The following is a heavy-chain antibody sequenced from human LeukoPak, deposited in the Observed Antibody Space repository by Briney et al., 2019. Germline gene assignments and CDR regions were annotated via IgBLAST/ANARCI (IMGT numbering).Heavy chain of an antibody. CDR2: ISSSGSTI. CDR3: ARVRFVAVAGNFDY. J-gene: IGHJ4*02. CDR1: GFTFSDYY. D-gene: IGHD6-19*01. Sequence: PGGSLRLSCAASGFTFSDYYVSWIRQAPGKGLEWVSYISSSGSTIYYADSVKGRFTISRDNAKNSLYLQMNSLRAEDTAVYYCARVRFVAVAGNFDYWGQGTLVTVSS. V-gene: IGHV3-11*04.